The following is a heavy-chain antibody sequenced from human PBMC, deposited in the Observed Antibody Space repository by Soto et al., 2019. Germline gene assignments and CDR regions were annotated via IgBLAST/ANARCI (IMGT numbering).Heavy chain of an antibody. V-gene: IGHV4-39*01. Sequence: QLQLQESGPGLVKPSETLSLTCTVSGGSISSSSYYWGWIRQPPGKGLEWIGSIYYSGSTYYNPSLKSRVTISVDTSKNQFSLKLSSVTAADTAVYYCASSLPDYYYYMDVWGKGTTVTVSS. CDR1: GGSISSSSYY. CDR2: IYYSGST. D-gene: IGHD2-21*02. CDR3: ASSLPDYYYYMDV. J-gene: IGHJ6*03.